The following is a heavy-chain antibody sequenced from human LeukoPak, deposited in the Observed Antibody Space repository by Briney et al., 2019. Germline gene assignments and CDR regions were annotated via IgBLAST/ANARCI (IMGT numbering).Heavy chain of an antibody. CDR1: GGSISSGGYY. CDR2: IYHSGST. V-gene: IGHV4-30-2*01. CDR3: ARVRELGRGVRYFDY. J-gene: IGHJ4*02. Sequence: PSQTLSLTCTVSGGSISSGGYYWSWIRQPPGKGLEWIGYIYHSGSTYYNPSLKSRVTISVDTSKNQFSLKLSSVTAADTAVYYCARVRELGRGVRYFDYWGQGTLVTVSS. D-gene: IGHD3-10*01.